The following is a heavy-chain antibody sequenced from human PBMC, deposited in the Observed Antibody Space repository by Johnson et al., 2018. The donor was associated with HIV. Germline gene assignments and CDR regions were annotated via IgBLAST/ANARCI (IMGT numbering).Heavy chain of an antibody. V-gene: IGHV3-30-3*01. D-gene: IGHD3-3*01. CDR1: GFTFSSYA. CDR3: ARDWSNFWSGSRAFDI. CDR2: ISYDGSNK. J-gene: IGHJ3*02. Sequence: QVQLVESGGGVVQPGRSLRLSCAASGFTFSSYAMHWVRQAPGKGLEWVAVISYDGSNKYYADSVKGRFTISRDNSKNTLYLQMNSLRAEDTAVYYCARDWSNFWSGSRAFDIWGQGTMVTVFS.